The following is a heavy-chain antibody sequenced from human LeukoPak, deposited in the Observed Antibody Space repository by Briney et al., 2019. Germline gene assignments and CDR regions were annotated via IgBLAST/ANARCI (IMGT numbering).Heavy chain of an antibody. CDR1: GGSISSGGYS. J-gene: IGHJ4*02. D-gene: IGHD3-22*01. CDR2: IYHSGST. Sequence: SETLSLTCAVSGGSISSGGYSWSWIRQPPGKGLEWIGYIYHSGSTYYNPSLKSRVTISVDRSKNQFSLKLSSVTAADTAVYYCARDRVIPYWGQGTLVTVSS. CDR3: ARDRVIPY. V-gene: IGHV4-30-2*01.